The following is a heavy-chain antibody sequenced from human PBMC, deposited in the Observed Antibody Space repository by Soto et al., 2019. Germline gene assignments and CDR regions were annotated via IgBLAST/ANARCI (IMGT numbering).Heavy chain of an antibody. V-gene: IGHV1-69*01. CDR3: ASDRLGVGVGGVIPPTAD. CDR1: GGTFSSYA. D-gene: IGHD3-10*01. CDR2: IITIFGTA. J-gene: IGHJ4*02. Sequence: QVQLVQSGAEVKKPGSSVKVSCKASGGTFSSYAISWVRQAPGHGLEWMGGIITIFGTANYAQKFQGRVTITADVSTGTAYMDLRCLSSEYRAVYYCASDRLGVGVGGVIPPTADWGRGTLVTFSS.